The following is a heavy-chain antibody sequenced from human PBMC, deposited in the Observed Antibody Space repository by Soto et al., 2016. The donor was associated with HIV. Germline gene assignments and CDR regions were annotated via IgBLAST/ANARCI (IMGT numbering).Heavy chain of an antibody. J-gene: IGHJ4*02. CDR2: ISAYNGNT. Sequence: QVQLVQSGAEVKKPGASVKVSCKASGYTFTSYGISWVRQAPGQGLEWMGWISAYNGNTNYAQKLQGRVTMTTDTSTSTNYMELRSLRSDDTAVYYCARDLKGNRMYGEASLGYWGQGTLVTVSS. CDR3: ARDLKGNRMYGEASLGY. V-gene: IGHV1-18*01. D-gene: IGHD3-10*02. CDR1: GYTFTSYG.